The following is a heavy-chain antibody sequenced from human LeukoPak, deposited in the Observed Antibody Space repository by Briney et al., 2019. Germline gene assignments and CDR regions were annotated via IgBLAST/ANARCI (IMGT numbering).Heavy chain of an antibody. CDR1: GYTFTSYY. Sequence: GASVKVSCKASGYTFTSYYMHWVRQAPGQGLEWMGIINPSGGSTSYAQKFQGGVTMTRDTSTSTVYMELSSLRSEDTAVYYCARVVVGESVVPIAGYFDYWGQGTLVIVSS. CDR2: INPSGGST. J-gene: IGHJ4*02. V-gene: IGHV1-46*01. CDR3: ARVVVGESVVPIAGYFDY. D-gene: IGHD2-2*01.